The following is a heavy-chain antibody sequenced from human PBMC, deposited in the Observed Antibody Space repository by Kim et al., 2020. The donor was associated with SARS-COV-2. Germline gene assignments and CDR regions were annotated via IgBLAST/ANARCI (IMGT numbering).Heavy chain of an antibody. D-gene: IGHD6-13*01. Sequence: GGSLRLSCAASGFTLSSYGMHWVRQAPGKGLEWVAVIWYDGSNKYYADSVKGRFTISRDNSKNTLYLQMNSLRDEDTAVYYCARDIYSSSWQVPFDYWG. CDR1: GFTLSSYG. CDR2: IWYDGSNK. J-gene: IGHJ4*01. V-gene: IGHV3-33*01. CDR3: ARDIYSSSWQVPFDY.